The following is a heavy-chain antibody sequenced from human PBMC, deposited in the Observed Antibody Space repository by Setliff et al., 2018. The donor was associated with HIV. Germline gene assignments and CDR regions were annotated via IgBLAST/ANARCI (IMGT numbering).Heavy chain of an antibody. CDR1: GGSVSSGGYY. V-gene: IGHV4-61*08. CDR3: ARGVNFDY. D-gene: IGHD3-3*01. J-gene: IGHJ4*02. CDR2: IYYSGST. Sequence: SETLSLTCTVSGGSVSSGGYYWSWIRQHPGKGLEWIGYIYYSGSTNYNPSLTSRVTISVDTSRNQFSLKLTSVTAADTAIYYCARGVNFDYWGQGTQVTVSS.